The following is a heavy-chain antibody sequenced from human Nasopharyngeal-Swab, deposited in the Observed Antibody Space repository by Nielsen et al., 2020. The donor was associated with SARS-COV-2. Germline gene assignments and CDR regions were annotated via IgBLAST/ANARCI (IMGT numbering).Heavy chain of an antibody. J-gene: IGHJ5*02. CDR2: ISAYNGNT. CDR3: ATAPPIRYGEETGWFDP. Sequence: ASVKVSCKASGYTFTSYGISWVRQAPGQGLEWMGWISAYNGNTNYAQKLQGRVTMTEDTSTDTAYMELSSLRSEDTAVYYCATAPPIRYGEETGWFDPWGQGTLVTVSS. CDR1: GYTFTSYG. V-gene: IGHV1-18*01. D-gene: IGHD4-17*01.